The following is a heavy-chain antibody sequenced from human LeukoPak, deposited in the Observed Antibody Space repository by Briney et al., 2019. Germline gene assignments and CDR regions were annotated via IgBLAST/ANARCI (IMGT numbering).Heavy chain of an antibody. CDR2: IYYSGST. Sequence: SQTLSLTCNVSGGSISSDSYYCSWIRQHPGKGLDWIGYIYYSGSTYYNPSLKSRVIISIDTSKNQFSLNLSSVTAADTAVYYRAQSTTGYYFDYWGQGTLVTASS. D-gene: IGHD1-14*01. J-gene: IGHJ4*02. CDR3: AQSTTGYYFDY. V-gene: IGHV4-31*03. CDR1: GGSISSDSYY.